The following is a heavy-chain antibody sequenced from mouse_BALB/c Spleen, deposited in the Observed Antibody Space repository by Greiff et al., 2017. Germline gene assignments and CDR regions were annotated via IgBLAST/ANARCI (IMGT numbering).Heavy chain of an antibody. CDR2: IYPGDGDT. CDR1: GYAFSSYW. CDR3: AREDYYGSSYGAY. Sequence: QVQLQQSGAELVRPGSSVKISCKASGYAFSSYWMNWVKQRPGQGLEWIGQIYPGDGDTNYNGKFKGKATLTADKSSSTAYMQLSSLTSEDSAVYFCAREDYYGSSYGAYWGQGTLVTVSA. V-gene: IGHV1-80*01. D-gene: IGHD1-1*01. J-gene: IGHJ3*01.